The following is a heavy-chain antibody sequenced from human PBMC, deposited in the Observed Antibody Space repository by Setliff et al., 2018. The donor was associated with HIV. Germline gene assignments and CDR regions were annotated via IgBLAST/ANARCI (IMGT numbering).Heavy chain of an antibody. CDR3: ASELQGHSSSWPNY. J-gene: IGHJ4*02. D-gene: IGHD6-13*01. Sequence: NPSETLSLTCTVFGGSISGYYWSWIRQPPGKGLEWIGYIYYSGSTNYNPSLKSRVTTAVDTSKNQFSLKLRSVTAADTAVYYCASELQGHSSSWPNYWGQGTLVTVSS. CDR1: GGSISGYY. V-gene: IGHV4-59*12. CDR2: IYYSGST.